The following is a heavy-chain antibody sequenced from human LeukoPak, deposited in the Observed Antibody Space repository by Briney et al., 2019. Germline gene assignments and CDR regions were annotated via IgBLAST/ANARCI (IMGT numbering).Heavy chain of an antibody. CDR2: IYSGGTT. CDR1: GFTVINNH. D-gene: IGHD3-16*01. CDR3: TTSPSWGG. J-gene: IGHJ6*04. Sequence: PGGSLRLSCAASGFTVINNHITWGRQAPGKGLEWVSVIYSGGTTHYADSVKGRFTISRDNSKNTLYLQMNSLRVDDTAVYYCTTSPSWGGWGKGTTVTVSS. V-gene: IGHV3-53*01.